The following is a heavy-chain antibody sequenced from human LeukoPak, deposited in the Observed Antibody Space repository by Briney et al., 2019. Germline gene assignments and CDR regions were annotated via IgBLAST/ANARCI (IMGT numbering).Heavy chain of an antibody. CDR2: INHSGTT. D-gene: IGHD2-15*01. V-gene: IGHV4-34*01. J-gene: IGHJ2*01. CDR1: GGSFSGYY. CDR3: ARSYWHSGGQAEWYFDL. Sequence: SETLSLTCAVHGGSFSGYYWTWIRQPPGKGLEWIGEINHSGTTNYNPSLKSRVTLSVDTSKNQFSLKLISVTAADTAVYYCARSYWHSGGQAEWYFDLWGRGTLVTVSS.